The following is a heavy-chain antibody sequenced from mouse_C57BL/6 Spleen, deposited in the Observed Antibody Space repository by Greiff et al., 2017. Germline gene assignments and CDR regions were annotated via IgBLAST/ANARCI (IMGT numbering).Heavy chain of an antibody. CDR2: INPSSGYT. Sequence: VQLQQSGAELAKPGASVKLSCKASGYTFTSYWMPWVKQRPGQGLEWIGYINPSSGYTKYNQKFKDKATLTADKSSSTAYMQLSSLTYEDSAVYYCAKGAYDGYFYFDYWGQGTTLTVSS. CDR1: GYTFTSYW. CDR3: AKGAYDGYFYFDY. D-gene: IGHD2-3*01. V-gene: IGHV1-7*01. J-gene: IGHJ2*01.